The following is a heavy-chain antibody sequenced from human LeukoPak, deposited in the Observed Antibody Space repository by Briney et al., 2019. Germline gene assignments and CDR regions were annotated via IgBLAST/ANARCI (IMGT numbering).Heavy chain of an antibody. CDR2: ITWDAGST. V-gene: IGHV3-43D*03. Sequence: GGSLRLSCAASGFTFDDYAMHWVRQAPGKGLGWVSLITWDAGSTYYADSVKGRFTISRDNSKNSLYLQMNSLRAEDTALYYCAKGTSSWHEFDYWGQGTLVTVSS. CDR1: GFTFDDYA. CDR3: AKGTSSWHEFDY. J-gene: IGHJ4*02. D-gene: IGHD6-13*01.